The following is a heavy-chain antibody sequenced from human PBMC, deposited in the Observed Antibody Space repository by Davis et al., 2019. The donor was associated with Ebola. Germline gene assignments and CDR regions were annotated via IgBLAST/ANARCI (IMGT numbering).Heavy chain of an antibody. J-gene: IGHJ4*02. Sequence: PSETLSLTCTVSGGSISSSSYNWGWIRQPPGKGLEWIGSIYYSGSTHYNPSLNSRVTISVDTSKNQFSLKLSSVIAADTAVYYCATIRAGRVTLLDSWGQGTLVTVSS. D-gene: IGHD4-11*01. V-gene: IGHV4-39*07. CDR3: ATIRAGRVTLLDS. CDR1: GGSISSSSYN. CDR2: IYYSGST.